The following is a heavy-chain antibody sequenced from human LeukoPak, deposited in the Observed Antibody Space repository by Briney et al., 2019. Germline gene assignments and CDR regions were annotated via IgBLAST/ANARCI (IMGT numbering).Heavy chain of an antibody. CDR1: GGSFSGYY. CDR3: ARRELHYYYYMDV. CDR2: INHSGST. J-gene: IGHJ6*03. D-gene: IGHD3-10*01. V-gene: IGHV4-34*01. Sequence: SETLSLTCAVYGGSFSGYYWSWIRQPPGKGLEWIGEINHSGSTNYNPSLKSRVTISVDTSKNQFSLKLSSVTAADTAVYYCARRELHYYYYMDVWGKGTTVTISS.